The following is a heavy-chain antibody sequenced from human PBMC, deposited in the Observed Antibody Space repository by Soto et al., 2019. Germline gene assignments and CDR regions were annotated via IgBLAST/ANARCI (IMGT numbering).Heavy chain of an antibody. CDR3: ARLRDYYDSCGQDY. CDR2: IYYSGST. D-gene: IGHD3-22*01. V-gene: IGHV4-31*03. CDR1: GGSISSGGYY. Sequence: PSETLSLTCTVSGGSISSGGYYWSWIRQHPGKGLEWIGYIYYSGSTYYNPSLKSRVTISVDTSKNQFSLKLSSVTAADTAVYYCARLRDYYDSCGQDYWGQGTLVTVSS. J-gene: IGHJ4*02.